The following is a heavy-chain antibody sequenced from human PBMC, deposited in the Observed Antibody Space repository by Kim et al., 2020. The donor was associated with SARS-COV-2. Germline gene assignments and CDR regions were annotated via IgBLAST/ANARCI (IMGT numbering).Heavy chain of an antibody. J-gene: IGHJ5*02. Sequence: SSNPSLRSRVGISVDTPKNQASLKMDSVTAADTAVYYCAQTYGGTNWFDPWGQGILVTVSS. V-gene: IGHV4-31*02. CDR3: AQTYGGTNWFDP. D-gene: IGHD2-21*01.